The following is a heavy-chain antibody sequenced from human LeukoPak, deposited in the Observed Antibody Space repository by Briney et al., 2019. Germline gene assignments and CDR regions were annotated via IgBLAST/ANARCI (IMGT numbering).Heavy chain of an antibody. CDR3: ARRPIRGQLPFPD. J-gene: IGHJ4*02. CDR2: INPSGGST. V-gene: IGHV1-46*01. Sequence: ASVKVSCKASGYTFTSYYMNWVRQAPGQGREWMGIINPSGGSTSYAQKFQGRGTMTGDTSRSTVYMEVSRLRYEETAVYYCARRPIRGQLPFPDWGQATLVTVSS. D-gene: IGHD6-6*01. CDR1: GYTFTSYY.